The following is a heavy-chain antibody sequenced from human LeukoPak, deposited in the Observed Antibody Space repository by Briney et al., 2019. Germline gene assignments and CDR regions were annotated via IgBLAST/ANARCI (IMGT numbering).Heavy chain of an antibody. CDR2: ISSSSSYI. CDR3: AKGGYYYGSGSYF. CDR1: GFTFSSYS. Sequence: GGSLRLSCAASGFTFSSYSMNWVRQAPGKGLEWVSSISSSSSYIYYADSVKGRFTISRDNAKNSLYLQMNSLRAEDTAVYYCAKGGYYYGSGSYFWGQGTLVTVSS. V-gene: IGHV3-21*01. J-gene: IGHJ4*02. D-gene: IGHD3-10*01.